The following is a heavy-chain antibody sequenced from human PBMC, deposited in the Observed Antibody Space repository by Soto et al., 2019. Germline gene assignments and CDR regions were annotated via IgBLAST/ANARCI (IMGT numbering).Heavy chain of an antibody. D-gene: IGHD1-7*01. CDR2: INAGNGNT. J-gene: IGHJ6*02. Sequence: ASVKVSCKASGYTFTSYAMHWVRQAPGQRLEWMGWINAGNGNTKYSQKFQGRVTITRDTSASTAYMELSSLRSEDTAVYYCARVGWAGTETYYYYVMDVWGQATTGTVS. CDR1: GYTFTSYA. CDR3: ARVGWAGTETYYYYVMDV. V-gene: IGHV1-3*01.